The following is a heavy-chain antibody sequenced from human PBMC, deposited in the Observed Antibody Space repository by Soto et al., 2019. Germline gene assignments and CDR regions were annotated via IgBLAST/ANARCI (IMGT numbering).Heavy chain of an antibody. D-gene: IGHD6-19*01. CDR3: ARDRSPDSYSSGWYYYYYGMDV. CDR2: IIPILGIA. Sequence: QVQLVQSGAEVKKPGSSVKVSCKASGGTFSSYTISWVRQAPGQGLEWMGRIIPILGIANYAQKFQGRVTITADKSTSTAYRELSSLRSEDTAVYYCARDRSPDSYSSGWYYYYYGMDVWGQGTTVTVSS. J-gene: IGHJ6*02. CDR1: GGTFSSYT. V-gene: IGHV1-69*08.